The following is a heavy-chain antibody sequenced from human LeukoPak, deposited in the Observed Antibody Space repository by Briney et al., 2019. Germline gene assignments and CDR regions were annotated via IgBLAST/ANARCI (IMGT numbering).Heavy chain of an antibody. V-gene: IGHV3-73*01. CDR3: TRYGDYDDAFDI. D-gene: IGHD4-17*01. Sequence: GGSLRLSCADSGFTFSSYAMHWVRQAPGKGLEWIGRIRSRSNSYATAYAASVKGRFTISRDDSRNTAYLQMNSLKTEDTAVYYCTRYGDYDDAFDIWGQGTMVTVSS. CDR2: IRSRSNSYAT. CDR1: GFTFSSYA. J-gene: IGHJ3*02.